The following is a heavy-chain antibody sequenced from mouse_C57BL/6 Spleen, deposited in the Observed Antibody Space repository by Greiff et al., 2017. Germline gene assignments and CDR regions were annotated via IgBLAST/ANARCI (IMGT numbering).Heavy chain of an antibody. J-gene: IGHJ2*01. CDR2: INPNNGGT. V-gene: IGHV1-22*01. Sequence: VQLQQSGPELVKPGASVKMSCKASGYTFTDYNMHWVKQSHGKSLEWIGYINPNNGGTSYNQKFKGKATLTVNKSSSTAYMELRSLTSEDSAVYYCAAVVEPPFDYWGQGTTLTVSS. CDR1: GYTFTDYN. D-gene: IGHD1-1*01. CDR3: AAVVEPPFDY.